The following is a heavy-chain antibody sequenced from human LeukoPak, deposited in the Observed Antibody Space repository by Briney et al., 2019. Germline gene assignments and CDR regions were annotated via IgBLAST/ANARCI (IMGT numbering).Heavy chain of an antibody. V-gene: IGHV4-59*08. CDR1: GGSISSYY. CDR3: ARSKNLDY. CDR2: IYHSGST. Sequence: SETLSLTCTVSGGSISSYYGSWIRQPPGKGLEWSGYIYHSGSTNYNPSLKRRVTISVDTSKTQFSLKLSSVTAADTAVYYCARSKNLDYWGQGTLVTVSS. J-gene: IGHJ4*02.